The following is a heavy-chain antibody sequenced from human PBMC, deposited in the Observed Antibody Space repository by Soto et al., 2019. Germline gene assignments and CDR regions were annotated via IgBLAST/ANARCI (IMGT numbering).Heavy chain of an antibody. Sequence: QVQLVESGGGVVQPGRSLRLSCAAYGFTFRSYGMHWFRQAPGKGLEWVAVIWYDGSNKYYADSVKGRFTISRDNSKNTLYLQMTSLEAADTAVYYCARVCDGCRYCFEGYFQHWCQGTLVTVSS. CDR2: IWYDGSNK. CDR1: GFTFRSYG. J-gene: IGHJ1*01. D-gene: IGHD2-15*01. CDR3: ARVCDGCRYCFEGYFQH. V-gene: IGHV3-33*01.